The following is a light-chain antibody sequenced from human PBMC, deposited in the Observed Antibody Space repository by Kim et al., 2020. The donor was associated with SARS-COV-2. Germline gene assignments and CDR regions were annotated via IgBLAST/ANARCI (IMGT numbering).Light chain of an antibody. CDR1: QSVSNN. V-gene: IGKV3-15*01. CDR2: GAS. Sequence: EIVMTQSPATLSVSPGERATLSCRASQSVSNNLAWYQQKPGQAPRLLIYGASIRVTGIAARFSGSGSGTEFTLTISSLQSEDFAVYYCQQYNNWPEAFGQGTKVDIK. J-gene: IGKJ1*01. CDR3: QQYNNWPEA.